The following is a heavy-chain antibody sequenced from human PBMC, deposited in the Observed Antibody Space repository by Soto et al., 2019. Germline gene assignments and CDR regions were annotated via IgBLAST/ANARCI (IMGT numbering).Heavy chain of an antibody. CDR3: ARKSSSSSWFDP. J-gene: IGHJ5*02. CDR1: GYTFSNYG. Sequence: ASVKVSCKASGYTFSNYGISWVRQAPGQGLEWMGWIGGYNGNTNYAQNFQGRVTMTADPSTRTAYMDLRSLISDDTAVYFCARKSSSSSWFDPWGQGTLVTVSS. D-gene: IGHD6-6*01. CDR2: IGGYNGNT. V-gene: IGHV1-18*01.